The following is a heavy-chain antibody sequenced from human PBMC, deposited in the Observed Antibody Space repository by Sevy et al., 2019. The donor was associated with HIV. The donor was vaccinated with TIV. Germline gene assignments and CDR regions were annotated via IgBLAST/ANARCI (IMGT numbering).Heavy chain of an antibody. Sequence: SETLSLTCAVYGGSFSGYYWSWIRQPPGKGLEWIGEINHSGSTNYNPSLKSRVTISVDTSKNQFSLKLNSVTAADTAVYYCAGHCSSTSCSHAFDIWGQGTMVTVSS. V-gene: IGHV4-34*01. CDR1: GGSFSGYY. D-gene: IGHD2-2*01. J-gene: IGHJ3*02. CDR2: INHSGST. CDR3: AGHCSSTSCSHAFDI.